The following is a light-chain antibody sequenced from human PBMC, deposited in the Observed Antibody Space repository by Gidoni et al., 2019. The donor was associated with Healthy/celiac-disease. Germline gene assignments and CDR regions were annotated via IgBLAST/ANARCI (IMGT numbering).Light chain of an antibody. J-gene: IGKJ1*01. Sequence: TLSCRASQSVSSNLAWYQQKPGQAPRLLIYGASTRATGIPARFSGSGSGTEFTLTISSLQSEDFAVYYCQQYNNWPPWTFGQGTKVEIK. CDR3: QQYNNWPPWT. CDR2: GAS. V-gene: IGKV3-15*01. CDR1: QSVSSN.